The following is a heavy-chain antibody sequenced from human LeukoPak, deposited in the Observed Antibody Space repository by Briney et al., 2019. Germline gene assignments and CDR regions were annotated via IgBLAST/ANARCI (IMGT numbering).Heavy chain of an antibody. V-gene: IGHV4-59*01. CDR1: GGFIGRDS. J-gene: IGHJ4*01. D-gene: IGHD2-2*01. Sequence: SETLSLTCTVSGGFIGRDSWSWIRQPPGKGPEWIGYISHSGSTDYKSSLESRVTISLDKSNNQFSLNLDSVTAADTAVYYCARFEAGIVVVPVRQPRPPPPRYFD. CDR2: ISHSGST. CDR3: ARFEAGIVVVPVRQPRPPPPRYFD.